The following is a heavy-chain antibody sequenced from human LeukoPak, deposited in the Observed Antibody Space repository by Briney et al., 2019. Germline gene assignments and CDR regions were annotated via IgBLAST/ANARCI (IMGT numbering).Heavy chain of an antibody. V-gene: IGHV4-59*01. J-gene: IGHJ4*02. D-gene: IGHD6-6*01. CDR2: IYYSGST. CDR3: ARIHSSSSDY. CDR1: GGSINSYY. Sequence: SETLSLTCTVSGGSINSYYWSWIRRPPGKGLEWIGYIYYSGSTNYNPSLKSRVTISVDTSKNQFSLKLSSVTAADTAVYYCARIHSSSSDYWGQGTLVTVSS.